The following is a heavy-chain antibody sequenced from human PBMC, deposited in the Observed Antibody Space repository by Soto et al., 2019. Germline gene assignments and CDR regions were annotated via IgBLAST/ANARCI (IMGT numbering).Heavy chain of an antibody. CDR3: ARASSGLPLCGGDCFNFDY. D-gene: IGHD2-21*02. CDR2: IYYSGST. V-gene: IGHV4-59*12. J-gene: IGHJ4*02. CDR1: GGSISSYY. Sequence: SETLSLTCTVSGGSISSYYWSWIRQPPGKGLEWIGYIYYSGSTYYNPSLKSRVTISVDTSKNQFSLKLSSVTAADTAVYYCARASSGLPLCGGDCFNFDYWGQGTLVTVSS.